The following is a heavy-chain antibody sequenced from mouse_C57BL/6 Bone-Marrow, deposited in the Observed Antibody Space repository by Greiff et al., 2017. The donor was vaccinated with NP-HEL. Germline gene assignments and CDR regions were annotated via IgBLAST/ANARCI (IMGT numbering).Heavy chain of an antibody. D-gene: IGHD2-4*01. Sequence: VKLMESGPGLVQPSQSLSITCTVSGFSLTSYGVHWVRQPPGKGLEWLGVIWSGGSTDYNAAFISRLSISKDNSKSQVFFKMNSLQADDTAIYYCAKRGITEYYYAMDYWGQGTSVTVSS. CDR1: GFSLTSYG. CDR2: IWSGGST. J-gene: IGHJ4*01. CDR3: AKRGITEYYYAMDY. V-gene: IGHV2-4*01.